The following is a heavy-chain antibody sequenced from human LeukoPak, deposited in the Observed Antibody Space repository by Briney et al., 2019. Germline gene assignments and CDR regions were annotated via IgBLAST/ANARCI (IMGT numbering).Heavy chain of an antibody. Sequence: GGSLRLSCVASGFTFGKYWMSWVRQAPGKGLEWVSVITGGGGITYYADSVKGRFTISRDTSKNTLSLQMNSLRAEDTAVYYCASLSLGHYWGQGTLVTVSS. D-gene: IGHD6-6*01. CDR3: ASLSLGHY. V-gene: IGHV3-23*01. J-gene: IGHJ4*02. CDR1: GFTFGKYW. CDR2: ITGGGGIT.